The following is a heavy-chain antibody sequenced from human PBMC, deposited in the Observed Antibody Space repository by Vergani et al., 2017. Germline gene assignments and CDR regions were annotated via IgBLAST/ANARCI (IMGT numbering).Heavy chain of an antibody. CDR2: IYYSGST. V-gene: IGHV4-31*03. CDR1: GGSLSSGGYY. D-gene: IGHD5-12*01. CDR3: ARDSGGYSGYDRYYYGMDD. Sequence: QVQLQESGPGLVKPSETLSLTCTVSGGSLSSGGYYWSWIRQHPGKGLEWIGYIYYSGSTYSNPSLKSRVTISVDTSKNQFSLKLSSVTAADTAVYYCARDSGGYSGYDRYYYGMDDWGQGTMVTVSS. J-gene: IGHJ6*02.